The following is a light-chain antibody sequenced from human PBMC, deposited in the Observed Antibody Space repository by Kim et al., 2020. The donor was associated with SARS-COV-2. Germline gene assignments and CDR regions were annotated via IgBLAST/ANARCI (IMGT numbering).Light chain of an antibody. Sequence: LSPGESAPLSCRASQSVGSYLAWYQQKPGQAPRLLIYDASNRATGIPARFSGSGSGTDFTLTISSLEPEDFAIYYCQERANWPLTFGGGTKVDIK. J-gene: IGKJ4*01. CDR2: DAS. V-gene: IGKV3-11*01. CDR1: QSVGSY. CDR3: QERANWPLT.